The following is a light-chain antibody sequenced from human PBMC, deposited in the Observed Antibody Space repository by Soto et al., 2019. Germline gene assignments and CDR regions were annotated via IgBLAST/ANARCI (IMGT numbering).Light chain of an antibody. V-gene: IGKV1-6*01. CDR3: LQDFAYPLT. CDR2: AAS. J-gene: IGKJ4*01. CDR1: QGVSND. Sequence: AIPMTQSPSSLSASVGDRVTITCRASQGVSNDVGWYQQKPWKAPRLLIYAASTLQSGVPSRFSGSQSATDFTLTISSLQPEDFATYYCLQDFAYPLTFGGGTKVEIK.